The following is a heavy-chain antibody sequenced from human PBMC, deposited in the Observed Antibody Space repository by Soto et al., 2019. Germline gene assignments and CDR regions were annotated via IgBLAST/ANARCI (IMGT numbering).Heavy chain of an antibody. D-gene: IGHD2-2*01. CDR2: IIPIFGTA. Sequence: QVQLVQSGAEVKKPGSSVKVSCKASGGTFSSYAISWVRQAPGQGLEWMGGIIPIFGTANYAQKFQGRVTITADESTSTAYMELSSLRSEDTAVYYCARFNIVVVPAATAYYGMDVWGQVTTVTVSS. J-gene: IGHJ6*02. CDR3: ARFNIVVVPAATAYYGMDV. CDR1: GGTFSSYA. V-gene: IGHV1-69*01.